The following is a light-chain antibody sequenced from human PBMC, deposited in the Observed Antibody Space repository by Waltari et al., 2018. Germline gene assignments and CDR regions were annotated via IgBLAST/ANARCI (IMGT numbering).Light chain of an antibody. CDR2: DAS. J-gene: IGKJ1*01. CDR3: QKYGTLPAT. CDR1: QSSSRF. V-gene: IGKV3-20*01. Sequence: LTQSPGLLYLPPGEGDNLSWRASQSSSRFLAWYQQKPGQAPRLLIYDASTRATGIPDRFSGSGSGTDFSLTISSLEPEDFAVYYCQKYGTLPATFGQGTKVEIK.